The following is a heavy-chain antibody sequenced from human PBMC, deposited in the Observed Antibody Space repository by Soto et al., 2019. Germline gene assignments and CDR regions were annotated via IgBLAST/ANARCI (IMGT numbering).Heavy chain of an antibody. Sequence: SETLSLTCAVSGYSISSGYYWGWLRQPPGKGLEWIGSIYHSGSTYYNPSLKSRVTISVDTSKNQFSLKLSSVTAADTAVYYCAREDSSSWYVYWGQGTLVTVSS. J-gene: IGHJ4*02. CDR2: IYHSGST. D-gene: IGHD6-13*01. CDR3: AREDSSSWYVY. CDR1: GYSISSGYY. V-gene: IGHV4-38-2*02.